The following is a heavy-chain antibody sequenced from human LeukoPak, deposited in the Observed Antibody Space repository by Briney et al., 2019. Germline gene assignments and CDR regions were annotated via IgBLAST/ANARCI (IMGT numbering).Heavy chain of an antibody. V-gene: IGHV3-7*02. CDR3: ASPQYYFDY. Sequence: GGSLRLSCAASGFTFSSYWMSWVRQAPGKGLEWVASINRDGSEKYYVDSVRGRFTISRDNAKNSLYLQMNSLRAEDTAVYYCASPQYYFDYWGQGTLVTVSS. J-gene: IGHJ4*02. CDR1: GFTFSSYW. D-gene: IGHD5-24*01. CDR2: INRDGSEK.